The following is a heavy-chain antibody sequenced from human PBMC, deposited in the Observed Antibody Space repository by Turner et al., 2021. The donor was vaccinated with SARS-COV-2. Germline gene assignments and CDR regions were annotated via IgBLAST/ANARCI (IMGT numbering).Heavy chain of an antibody. J-gene: IGHJ4*02. CDR1: DGSITTYSYY. CDR2: IHYTGIT. V-gene: IGHV4-39*01. Sequence: QLQLQESGPGLVKPSETLSLTCTVSDGSITTYSYYWGWIRQPPGKGLEWIGSIHYTGITDYIPSLKSRVTISIDTSKNQFSLKLSSVTAADTAVYYCARDILSGPIFDFWAQGTLITVSS. CDR3: ARDILSGPIFDF. D-gene: IGHD3-9*01.